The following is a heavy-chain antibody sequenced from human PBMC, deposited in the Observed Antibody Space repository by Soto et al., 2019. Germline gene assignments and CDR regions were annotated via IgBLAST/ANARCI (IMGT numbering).Heavy chain of an antibody. CDR1: GGSISSGDYY. Sequence: SETLSLTCTVSGGSISSGDYYWSWIRQPPGKGLEWIGYIYYSGSTYYNLSLKSRVTVSVDTSKNQFSLKLSSVTAADTAVYYCARAMVVTQIPFDPWGQGTLVT. J-gene: IGHJ5*02. CDR3: ARAMVVTQIPFDP. CDR2: IYYSGST. D-gene: IGHD2-21*02. V-gene: IGHV4-30-4*01.